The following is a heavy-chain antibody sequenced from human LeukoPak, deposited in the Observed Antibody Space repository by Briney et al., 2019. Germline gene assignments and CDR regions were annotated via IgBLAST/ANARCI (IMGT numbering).Heavy chain of an antibody. Sequence: SETLSLTCTVSGGSISNYYWTWIRQPPGKGLQWIGYLYNSGSTNYNPSLKSRVTISVDTSKNQFSLKLSSVTAADTAVYYCARRERWLQSNFDYWGQGTLVTVSS. V-gene: IGHV4-59*12. CDR1: GGSISNYY. D-gene: IGHD5-24*01. J-gene: IGHJ4*02. CDR3: ARRERWLQSNFDY. CDR2: LYNSGST.